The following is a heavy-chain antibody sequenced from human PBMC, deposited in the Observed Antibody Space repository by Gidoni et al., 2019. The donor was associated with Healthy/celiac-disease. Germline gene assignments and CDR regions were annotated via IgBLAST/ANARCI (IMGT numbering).Heavy chain of an antibody. J-gene: IGHJ4*02. CDR3: AKGPFLRSGYFFDY. V-gene: IGHV3-23*01. Sequence: EVQLLESGGGLVQTGGSLRLSCAASGFPFRIYAMSWVRQAPVKGLEWFCASSGMSCSTYYADSVKCRFTISRDNTKNTLYLQMNSLRAEDTAVYYCAKGPFLRSGYFFDYWGQGTLVTVSS. CDR2: SSGMSCST. D-gene: IGHD3-3*01. CDR1: GFPFRIYA.